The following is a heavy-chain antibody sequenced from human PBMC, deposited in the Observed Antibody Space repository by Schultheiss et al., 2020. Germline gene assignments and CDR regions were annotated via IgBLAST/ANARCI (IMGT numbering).Heavy chain of an antibody. V-gene: IGHV3-30*04. CDR3: ARAGYLDRLYTHVWREEPVNYFDY. CDR2: ISSDGTNT. D-gene: IGHD4-17*01. Sequence: GGSLRLSCAASGFTFSSKAVHWVRQAPGKGLEWVAFISSDGTNTYYTDAVKGRFTISRDNAKNTLYLQMNSLRVEDTATYYCARAGYLDRLYTHVWREEPVNYFDYWGQGTLVTVSS. J-gene: IGHJ4*02. CDR1: GFTFSSKA.